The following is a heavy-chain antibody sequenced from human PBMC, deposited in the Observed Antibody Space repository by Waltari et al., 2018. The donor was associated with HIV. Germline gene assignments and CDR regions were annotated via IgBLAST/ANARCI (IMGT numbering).Heavy chain of an antibody. V-gene: IGHV3-48*02. D-gene: IGHD2-15*01. Sequence: EVQLVESGGGLVQPGGSLRLSCAASGFTFSSYSMTWVRQAPGRGLEGVSYISISSSTIYYADSVEGRFTISRDNAKNSLYLQMNSLRDEDTAVYYCAREFEWCVDYWGQGTLVTVSS. CDR1: GFTFSSYS. CDR3: AREFEWCVDY. CDR2: ISISSSTI. J-gene: IGHJ4*02.